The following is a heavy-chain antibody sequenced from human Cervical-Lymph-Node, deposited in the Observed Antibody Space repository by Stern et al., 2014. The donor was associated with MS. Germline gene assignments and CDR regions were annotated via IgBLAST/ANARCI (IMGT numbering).Heavy chain of an antibody. V-gene: IGHV1-69*01. CDR3: ARPRTDGYNLHAFDF. Sequence: VQLVESGAEVKKPGSSVKVSCKASGDTFSIYAISWVRQAPGRGLEWMGGIIPILGTTNYAQKFQDRVTITADESTSTAYMELSSLISEDTAVYYCARPRTDGYNLHAFDFWGQGTMVTVSS. CDR1: GDTFSIYA. D-gene: IGHD5-24*01. CDR2: IIPILGTT. J-gene: IGHJ3*01.